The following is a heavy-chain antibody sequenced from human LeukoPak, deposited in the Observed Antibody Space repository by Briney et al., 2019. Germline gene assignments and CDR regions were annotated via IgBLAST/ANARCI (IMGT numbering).Heavy chain of an antibody. CDR3: AREATGGNFDY. J-gene: IGHJ4*02. CDR1: GLSFIGFH. CDR2: MNPNSAAT. Sequence: GASVKVSCKASGLSFIGFHIHWVRQAPGQGLEWMGCMNPNSAATQYAQNFQGRVAMTGDTSISTAYMELIRLTSDDTAVYYCAREATGGNFDYWGQGTLVTVSS. V-gene: IGHV1-2*02. D-gene: IGHD4-23*01.